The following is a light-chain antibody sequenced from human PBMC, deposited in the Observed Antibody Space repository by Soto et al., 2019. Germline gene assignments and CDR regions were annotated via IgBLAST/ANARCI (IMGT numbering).Light chain of an antibody. CDR2: EVS. Sequence: QSALTQPASVSGSPGQSITISCTGTSSDVGGYNYVSWYQQHPGKAPKHLVYEVSNLPSGVSNRYAGSKSVYTASLTISGLQAEYADDYYRRSSTSSRTQVFGTGTKLTVL. J-gene: IGLJ1*01. CDR3: RSSTSSRTQV. V-gene: IGLV2-14*01. CDR1: SSDVGGYNY.